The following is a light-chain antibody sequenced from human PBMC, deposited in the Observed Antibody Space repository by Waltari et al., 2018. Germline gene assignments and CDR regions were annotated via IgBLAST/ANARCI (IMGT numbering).Light chain of an antibody. Sequence: EIVMTQSPATLSVSTGERADLSCRASQSIDSDLAWYQRQPGQAPSLLIHGASARVTGVPARFSVSGSGTDFTLTISSLQSEDFGVYYCQQYNKWPPYTFGQGTKLENK. CDR1: QSIDSD. J-gene: IGKJ2*01. V-gene: IGKV3-15*01. CDR2: GAS. CDR3: QQYNKWPPYT.